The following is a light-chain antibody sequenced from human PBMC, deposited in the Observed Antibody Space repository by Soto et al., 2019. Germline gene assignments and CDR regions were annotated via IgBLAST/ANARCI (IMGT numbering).Light chain of an antibody. Sequence: DIPMTQSPSSLSASVGDRVTITCRASQTIIRYLNWYQQKPGRAPNLLIYAASSLQSGVPSRFSGSGSGTEFTLTISSLQPEDFATYDCQQSYSTLFTFGPGTKVEIK. V-gene: IGKV1-39*01. CDR1: QTIIRY. CDR2: AAS. CDR3: QQSYSTLFT. J-gene: IGKJ3*01.